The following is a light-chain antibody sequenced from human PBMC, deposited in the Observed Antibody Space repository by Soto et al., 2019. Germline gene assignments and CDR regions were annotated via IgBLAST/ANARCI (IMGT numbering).Light chain of an antibody. J-gene: IGKJ5*01. Sequence: AIQVTQSPSSLSASVGDTVTITCRASQGISSAFAWYQQKPGKVPRLLIYDVFNLQSGVPSRFSGSGSGTDFTLTISRLQPEDFATYYCQQLEPYPLPFGQGTRLEVK. V-gene: IGKV1-13*02. CDR3: QQLEPYPLP. CDR1: QGISSA. CDR2: DVF.